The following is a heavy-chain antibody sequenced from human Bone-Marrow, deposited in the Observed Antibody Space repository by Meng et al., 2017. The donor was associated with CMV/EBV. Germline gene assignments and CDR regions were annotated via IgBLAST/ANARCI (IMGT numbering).Heavy chain of an antibody. D-gene: IGHD5-18*01. CDR3: ARGYSYGWGY. CDR1: GFSVSSYF. Sequence: GESLKISCAVSGFSVSSYFMTWVRQAPGKGLEYVSFIRSDDSTNYAKTVQGRFTISRDNSKNTVFLLMNGLRAEDTAVYYCARGYSYGWGYWGQGTLVTVSS. CDR2: IRSDDST. J-gene: IGHJ4*02. V-gene: IGHV3-53*05.